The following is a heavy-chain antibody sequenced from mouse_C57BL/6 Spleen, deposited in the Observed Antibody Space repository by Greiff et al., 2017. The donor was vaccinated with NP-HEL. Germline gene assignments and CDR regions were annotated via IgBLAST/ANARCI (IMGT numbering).Heavy chain of an antibody. CDR3: ARWNYVYWYFDV. CDR1: GYTFTDYN. V-gene: IGHV1-18*01. Sequence: EVQLQQSGPELVKPGASVKIPCKASGYTFTDYNMDWVKQSHGKSLEWIGDINPNNGGTIYNQKFKGKATLTVDKSSSTAYMELRSLTSEDTAVYYCARWNYVYWYFDVGGTGTTVTVSS. CDR2: INPNNGGT. D-gene: IGHD1-1*01. J-gene: IGHJ1*03.